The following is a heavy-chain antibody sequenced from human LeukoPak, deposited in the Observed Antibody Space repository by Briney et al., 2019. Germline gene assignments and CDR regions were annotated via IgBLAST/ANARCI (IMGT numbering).Heavy chain of an antibody. CDR1: GYSISSGYY. V-gene: IGHV4-38-2*02. CDR2: IYHSGST. J-gene: IGHJ3*02. Sequence: SETLSLTCGVSGYSISSGYYWGWIRQPPGKGLEWIGSIYHSGSTYYNPSLKSRVTISVDTSKNQFPLKLSSVTAADTAVYYCARDPKWGDAFDIWGQGTMVTVSS. D-gene: IGHD1-26*01. CDR3: ARDPKWGDAFDI.